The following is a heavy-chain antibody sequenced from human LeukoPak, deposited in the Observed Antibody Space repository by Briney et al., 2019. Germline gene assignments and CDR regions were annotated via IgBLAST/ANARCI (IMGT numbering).Heavy chain of an antibody. Sequence: GGSLRLSCAASGFTFSSYSMNWVRQAPGKGLEWVSSISSSSGYIYYADSVKGRFTISRDNSKNTLYLQMNSLRAEDTAVYYCAKDHVAAAADRGWFDPWGQGTLVTVSS. CDR1: GFTFSSYS. D-gene: IGHD6-13*01. CDR3: AKDHVAAAADRGWFDP. CDR2: ISSSSGYI. J-gene: IGHJ5*02. V-gene: IGHV3-21*01.